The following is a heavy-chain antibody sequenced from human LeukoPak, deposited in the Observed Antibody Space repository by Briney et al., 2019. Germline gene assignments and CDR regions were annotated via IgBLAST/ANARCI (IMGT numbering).Heavy chain of an antibody. Sequence: ASVKVSCKASGYSFTSHYMHWVRQAPGQGLEWLGLINPSGSSTLYAQKFQGRVTMTRDMSTTTDYMEMSSLRSEDTAVYYCARGLHISVRAPPDFWGQGTLVTVSS. CDR2: INPSGSST. CDR3: ARGLHISVRAPPDF. CDR1: GYSFTSHY. V-gene: IGHV1-46*01. J-gene: IGHJ4*02. D-gene: IGHD2-21*01.